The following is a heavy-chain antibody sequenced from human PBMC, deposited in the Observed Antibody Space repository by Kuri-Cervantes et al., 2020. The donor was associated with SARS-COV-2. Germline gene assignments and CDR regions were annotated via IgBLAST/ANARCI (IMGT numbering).Heavy chain of an antibody. V-gene: IGHV3-30*02. CDR1: GFTFRSYG. Sequence: GESLKISCAASGFTFRSYGMHWVRQAPGKGLEWVAFIRYDGSNKYYADSVKGRFTISRDNSKNTLYLQMNSLRAEDTAVYYCAKVTAATGYFDYWGQGTLVTVSS. D-gene: IGHD1-20*01. CDR3: AKVTAATGYFDY. CDR2: IRYDGSNK. J-gene: IGHJ4*02.